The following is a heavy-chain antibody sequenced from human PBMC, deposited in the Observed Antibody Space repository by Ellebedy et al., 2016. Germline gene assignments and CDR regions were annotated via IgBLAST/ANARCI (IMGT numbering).Heavy chain of an antibody. CDR2: ISGSGDET. CDR1: GFTFSTYA. V-gene: IGHV3-23*01. Sequence: GGSLRLSXAAFGFTFSTYAMSWVRQAPGKGLEWVSTISGSGDETFYADSVKGRLTISRDNSKNTLYLQMNNLRAEDTALYFCATYGDYGRNYHYYDMDVWGQGTTVAVSS. D-gene: IGHD4-17*01. CDR3: ATYGDYGRNYHYYDMDV. J-gene: IGHJ6*02.